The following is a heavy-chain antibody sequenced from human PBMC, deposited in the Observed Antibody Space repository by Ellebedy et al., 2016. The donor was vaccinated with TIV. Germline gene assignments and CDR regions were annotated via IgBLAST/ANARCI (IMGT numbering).Heavy chain of an antibody. CDR1: GGSISSYY. D-gene: IGHD4-17*01. CDR2: IYYSGST. Sequence: SETLSLTCTVSGGSISSYYWSWIRQPPGKGLEWIGYIYYSGSTNYNPSLKSRVTISVDTSKNQFSLKLSSVTAADTAVYYCARFGSAGDYVDYYYGMDVWGQGTTVTVSS. J-gene: IGHJ6*02. V-gene: IGHV4-59*08. CDR3: ARFGSAGDYVDYYYGMDV.